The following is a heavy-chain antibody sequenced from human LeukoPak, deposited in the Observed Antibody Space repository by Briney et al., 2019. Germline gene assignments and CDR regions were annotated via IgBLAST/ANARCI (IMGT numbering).Heavy chain of an antibody. Sequence: QPGGSLRLSCAASGFTFSSYEMNWVRQAPGKGLEWVSYISSSGSTIYYADSVKGRFTISRDNAKNSLYLQMNSLRAEDTAVYYCARDLFTAMATFDYWGQGTLVTVSS. V-gene: IGHV3-48*03. D-gene: IGHD5-18*01. J-gene: IGHJ4*02. CDR2: ISSSGSTI. CDR3: ARDLFTAMATFDY. CDR1: GFTFSSYE.